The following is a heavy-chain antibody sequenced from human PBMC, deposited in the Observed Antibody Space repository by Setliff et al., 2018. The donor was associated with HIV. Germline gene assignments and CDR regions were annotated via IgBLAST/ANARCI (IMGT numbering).Heavy chain of an antibody. Sequence: ASVKVSCKTSGYTFDAKYIHWARQAPGQGLERMGWINPNSGGTNYARKFQGRVTMTRDTSISTAYMELNSLRSDDTAVYYCARGGPLRFLEWLLSFFDYWGQGTLVTVSS. J-gene: IGHJ4*02. CDR3: ARGGPLRFLEWLLSFFDY. V-gene: IGHV1-2*02. CDR1: GYTFDAKY. CDR2: INPNSGGT. D-gene: IGHD3-3*01.